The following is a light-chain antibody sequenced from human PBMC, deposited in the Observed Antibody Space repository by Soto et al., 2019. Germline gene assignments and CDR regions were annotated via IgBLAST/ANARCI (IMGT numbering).Light chain of an antibody. Sequence: DIVMTQSPDSLAVSLGERATINCKSSQSVLYSSNNKNYLAWYQQKPGQPPKLLLYRASTRESGVPDRFSGSGSGTDFTLTIITLQAEDVAVYYCQQYYTTPRTFGQGTKVEIK. J-gene: IGKJ1*01. V-gene: IGKV4-1*01. CDR1: QSVLYSSNNKNY. CDR2: RAS. CDR3: QQYYTTPRT.